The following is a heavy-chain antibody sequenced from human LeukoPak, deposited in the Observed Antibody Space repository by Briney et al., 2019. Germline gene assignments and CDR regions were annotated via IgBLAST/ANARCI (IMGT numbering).Heavy chain of an antibody. J-gene: IGHJ4*02. V-gene: IGHV5-51*01. CDR3: ASITLGGYGRSWSPFDF. D-gene: IGHD6-13*01. Sequence: GQSLNLSFKGSVYNFSIYCIGGVRQTPGKGREGMGIIYSGDSDTRYSPSFQGQVTISADKSISTAYLQCGSLKASDTAIYYCASITLGGYGRSWSPFDFWGPGTLVTV. CDR2: IYSGDSDT. CDR1: VYNFSIYC.